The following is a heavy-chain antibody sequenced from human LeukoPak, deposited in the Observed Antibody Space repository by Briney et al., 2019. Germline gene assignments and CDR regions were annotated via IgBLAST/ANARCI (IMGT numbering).Heavy chain of an antibody. CDR2: ISAYNGNT. V-gene: IGHV1-18*01. CDR3: ARDSESVFPALEIYWYFDL. D-gene: IGHD3-3*01. CDR1: GYTFTSYG. J-gene: IGHJ2*01. Sequence: ASVKVSCKASGYTFTSYGISWVRQAPGQGLEWMGWISAYNGNTNYAQKLQGRVTMTTDTSTSTAYMELRSLRSDDTAVYYCARDSESVFPALEIYWYFDLWGRGTLVTVSS.